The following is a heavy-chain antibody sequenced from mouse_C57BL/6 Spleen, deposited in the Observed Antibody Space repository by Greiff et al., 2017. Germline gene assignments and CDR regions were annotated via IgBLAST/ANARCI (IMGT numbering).Heavy chain of an antibody. V-gene: IGHV14-4*01. CDR3: TTSTVVARDY. CDR1: GFNLTDDY. D-gene: IGHD1-1*01. Sequence: EVQLVESGAELVRPGASVTLSCTASGFNLTDDYMHWVKQRPEQGLEWIGRIDPENGDTDSASKFQGQAPITADTSSKPAYLQLSSLTSEDAAVYYCTTSTVVARDYWGQGTTLTVSS. J-gene: IGHJ2*01. CDR2: IDPENGDT.